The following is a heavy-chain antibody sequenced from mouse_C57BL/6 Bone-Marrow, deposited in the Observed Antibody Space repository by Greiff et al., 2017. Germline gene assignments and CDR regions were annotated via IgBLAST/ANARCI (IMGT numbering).Heavy chain of an antibody. CDR2: IWRGGST. Sequence: QVQLQQSGPGLVQPSQSLTITCTASGFSLTSYGVHWVRQSPGKGLEWLGVIWRGGSTAYNAAFIPRLSIRKENSKSKAFFKMNSLRADDAAIYYCGSPLTGFDYWGQGTLVTVSA. V-gene: IGHV2-2*01. D-gene: IGHD4-1*01. CDR1: GFSLTSYG. CDR3: GSPLTGFDY. J-gene: IGHJ3*01.